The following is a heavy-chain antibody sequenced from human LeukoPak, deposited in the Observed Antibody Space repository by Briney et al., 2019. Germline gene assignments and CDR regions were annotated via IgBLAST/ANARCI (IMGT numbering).Heavy chain of an antibody. CDR2: ISSSGSTI. J-gene: IGHJ3*02. Sequence: GGSLRLSCAASGFTFSDYYMSWIRQAPGKGLEWVSYISSSGSTIYYADSVKGRFTISRDNAKNSLYLQMYSLRAEDTAVYYCARDGSGSYYEALDIWGQGTMVTVSS. CDR1: GFTFSDYY. V-gene: IGHV3-11*01. CDR3: ARDGSGSYYEALDI. D-gene: IGHD1-26*01.